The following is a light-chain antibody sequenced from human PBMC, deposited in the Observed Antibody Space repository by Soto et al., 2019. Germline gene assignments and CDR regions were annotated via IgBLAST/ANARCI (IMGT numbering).Light chain of an antibody. J-gene: IGLJ3*02. V-gene: IGLV2-14*01. CDR3: NSYRSGSTRV. CDR1: SSDVGGYNY. CDR2: DVS. Sequence: QSVLTQPASVSGSPGQSITISCTGTSSDVGGYNYVSWHQQHPGKAPKLMIYDVSNRPSGVSNRFSGSKSGNTASLTISGLQAEDEADYYCNSYRSGSTRVFGGGTKVTVL.